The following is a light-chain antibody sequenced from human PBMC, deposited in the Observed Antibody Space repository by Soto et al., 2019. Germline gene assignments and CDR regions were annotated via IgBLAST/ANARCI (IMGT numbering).Light chain of an antibody. CDR2: LGS. J-gene: IGKJ4*01. V-gene: IGKV2-28*01. CDR3: MQAVQTPPT. CDR1: QSLLHSNGYNY. Sequence: DIVMTQSPLSLPVTPGEPASISCRSSQSLLHSNGYNYLDWYLQKPGQSPQLLIYLGSNRASGVXDXXSGSGSGTDFTLKISRVEAEDVGVYYCMQAVQTPPTFGGGTKVEIK.